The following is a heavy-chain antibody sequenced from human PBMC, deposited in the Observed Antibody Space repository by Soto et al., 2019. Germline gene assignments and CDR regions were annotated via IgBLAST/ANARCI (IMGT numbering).Heavy chain of an antibody. J-gene: IGHJ4*02. CDR1: RFTFSTYW. CDR2: IQQDGSEK. D-gene: IGHD6-19*01. CDR3: ARGGRIRASGWFDY. V-gene: IGHV3-7*03. Sequence: EVQLVESGGGLVQPGGSLRLSCAASRFTFSTYWMSWVRQAPGKGLEWVANIQQDGSEKYYVDSVKGRFTNSRDNAKNSLYLQMNSLRAEDTAVYYCARGGRIRASGWFDYWGQGTLVTVSS.